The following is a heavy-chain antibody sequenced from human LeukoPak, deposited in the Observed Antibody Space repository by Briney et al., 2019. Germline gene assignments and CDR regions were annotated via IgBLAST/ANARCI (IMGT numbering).Heavy chain of an antibody. J-gene: IGHJ5*02. D-gene: IGHD3-22*01. CDR1: GFTFSSYA. V-gene: IGHV3-23*01. CDR2: ISGSGGNT. CDR3: ARDYYYDSSGYMA. Sequence: GGSLRLSCAASGFTFSSYAMNWVRQAPGKGLEWVSAISGSGGNTYYADSVKGRFTISRDNSKNTLYLQMNSLRAEDTAVYYCARDYYYDSSGYMAWGQGTLVTVSS.